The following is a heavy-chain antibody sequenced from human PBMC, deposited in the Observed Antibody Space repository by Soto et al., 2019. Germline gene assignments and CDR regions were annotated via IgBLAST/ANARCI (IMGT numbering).Heavy chain of an antibody. Sequence: PRTLSLTRTVSPGSLTRKGYSWAFFCHSTGKGLEWIASIYASENTYYNPSLLSRVTISVDTSKNEFSLRLTSVTAADTGVYYCARLNGYCLRNNCHGYYGMDVWGQGTTVS. CDR3: ARLNGYCLRNNCHGYYGMDV. V-gene: IGHV4-39*01. D-gene: IGHD2-2*03. CDR2: IYASENT. J-gene: IGHJ6*02. CDR1: PGSLTRKGYS.